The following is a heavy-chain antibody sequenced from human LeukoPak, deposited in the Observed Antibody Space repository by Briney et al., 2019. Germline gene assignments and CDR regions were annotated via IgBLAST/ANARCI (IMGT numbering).Heavy chain of an antibody. CDR1: GFTLSSYA. D-gene: IGHD6-25*01. CDR3: AKHSSAPGWGFDY. V-gene: IGHV3-23*01. J-gene: IGHJ4*02. Sequence: GGSLRLSCAASGFTLSSYAMSWVRQAPGKGLEWLSGISGSGGITYYADSVKGRFTISRDNSKNTLYLQMNSLRAEDTAVYYCAKHSSAPGWGFDYWGQGTLVTVSS. CDR2: ISGSGGIT.